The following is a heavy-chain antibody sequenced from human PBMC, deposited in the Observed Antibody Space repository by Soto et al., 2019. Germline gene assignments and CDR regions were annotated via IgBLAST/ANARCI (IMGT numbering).Heavy chain of an antibody. CDR1: GFTFEDYT. D-gene: IGHD1-1*01. J-gene: IGHJ3*02. CDR2: ITWDGGST. V-gene: IGHV3-43*01. CDR3: EKDRVQMASILDTFDI. Sequence: SGGSLRLSCAASGFTFEDYTIHWVRQAPGKGLERVSLITWDGGSTYYADSVKGRFPISRDNSNNSLYLQMSRLRTDDTALYYCEKDRVQMASILDTFDIWGRGTMVTVSS.